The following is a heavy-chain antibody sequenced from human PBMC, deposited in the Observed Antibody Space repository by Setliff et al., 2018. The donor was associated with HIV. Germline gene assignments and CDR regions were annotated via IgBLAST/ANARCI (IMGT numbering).Heavy chain of an antibody. CDR3: VKAVIVVIPAAIFDY. D-gene: IGHD2-2*01. CDR2: IRYTGNNK. J-gene: IGHJ4*02. Sequence: GGSLRLSCAASGFTFSNYGIHWVRQAPGKGLEWVAFIRYTGNNKYYTDSVKGRFTISRDNSKNTLDLQMNSLRVEDTAVYYCVKAVIVVIPAAIFDYWGQGTLVTVSS. CDR1: GFTFSNYG. V-gene: IGHV3-30*02.